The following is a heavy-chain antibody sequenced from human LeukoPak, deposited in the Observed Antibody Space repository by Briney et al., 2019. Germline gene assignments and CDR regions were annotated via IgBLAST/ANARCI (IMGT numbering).Heavy chain of an antibody. J-gene: IGHJ4*02. CDR1: GYTFTGYY. V-gene: IGHV1-2*02. CDR2: INPNSGGT. D-gene: IGHD1-1*01. CDR3: ARAPYRADLPFDY. Sequence: ASVKVSCKASGYTFTGYYMHWVRQAPGQGLEWMGWINPNSGGTNYAQKFQGRVTMTRDTSISTAHMELSRLRSDDTAVYYCARAPYRADLPFDYWGQGTLVTVSS.